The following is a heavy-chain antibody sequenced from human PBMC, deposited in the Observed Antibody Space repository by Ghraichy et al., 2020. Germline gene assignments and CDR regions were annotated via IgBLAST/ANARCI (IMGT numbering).Heavy chain of an antibody. V-gene: IGHV3-48*02. CDR2: ISDSSEAR. D-gene: IGHD1-26*01. CDR1: GFTFSTFR. Sequence: GGSLRLSCAASGFTFSTFRMNWVRQAPGKGLEWVSYISDSSEARHYPDSVKGRFTISRDNAKNSLYLQMDSLRDEDTAVYYCAREDAYSGNYHNFEHWRQ. J-gene: IGHJ4*02. CDR3: AREDAYSGNYHNFEH.